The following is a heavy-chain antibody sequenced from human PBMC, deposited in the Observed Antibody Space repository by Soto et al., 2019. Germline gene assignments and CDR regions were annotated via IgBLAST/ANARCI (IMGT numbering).Heavy chain of an antibody. J-gene: IGHJ6*02. CDR1: GFTFSTYA. V-gene: IGHV3-23*01. Sequence: EVQLLESGGGLVQPGGSLRLSCAASGFTFSTYAMRWVRQAPGKGLEWVSSITGGGGRGTYYGDSVKGRFTITRDDSKDTLYLQMESLRADDTAVYYCAKCHQNSGGSNGGMDVWGQGTTVTVSS. CDR3: AKCHQNSGGSNGGMDV. D-gene: IGHD3-10*01. CDR2: ITGGGGRGT.